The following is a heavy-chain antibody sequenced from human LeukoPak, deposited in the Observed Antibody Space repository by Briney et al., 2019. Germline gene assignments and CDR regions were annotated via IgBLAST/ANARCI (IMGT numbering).Heavy chain of an antibody. CDR1: GGSISSYY. CDR2: IYTSGST. V-gene: IGHV4-4*07. Sequence: PSETLSLTCTVSGGSISSYYWNWIRQPAGKGLEWLGRIYTSGSTNYNPSLKSRVTMSVDTSKNQFSLKLSSVTAADTAVYYCARGGDSRRWFFDCWGQGTLVTVSS. J-gene: IGHJ4*02. D-gene: IGHD3-10*01. CDR3: ARGGDSRRWFFDC.